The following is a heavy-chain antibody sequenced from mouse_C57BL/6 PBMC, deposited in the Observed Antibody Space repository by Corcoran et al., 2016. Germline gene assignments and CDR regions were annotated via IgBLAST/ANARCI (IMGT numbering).Heavy chain of an antibody. CDR3: ARDGCYAMDY. CDR2: IYWDDDK. Sequence: QVTLKESGPGILQSSQTLSLTCSFSGFSLSTSGMGVSWIRQPSGKGLEWLAHIYWDDDKRYNPALKSRLTISKDTSRNQVFLKITSVDTADTATYYCARDGCYAMDYWGQGTSVTVSS. CDR1: GFSLSTSGMG. J-gene: IGHJ4*01. V-gene: IGHV8-12*01. D-gene: IGHD2-3*01.